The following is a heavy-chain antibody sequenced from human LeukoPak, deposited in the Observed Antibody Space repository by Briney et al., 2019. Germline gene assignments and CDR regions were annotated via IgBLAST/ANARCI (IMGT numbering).Heavy chain of an antibody. CDR2: INPNSGGT. J-gene: IGHJ4*02. CDR3: ARDASPFDY. V-gene: IGHV1-2*02. Sequence: WASVKVSCKASGYTFIGYYIHWVRQAPGQGLEWMGWINPNSGGTNYAQGFQGRVTMTRDTSISTAYMELSGLRSDDTAVYYCARDASPFDYWGQGTLVTVSS. CDR1: GYTFIGYY.